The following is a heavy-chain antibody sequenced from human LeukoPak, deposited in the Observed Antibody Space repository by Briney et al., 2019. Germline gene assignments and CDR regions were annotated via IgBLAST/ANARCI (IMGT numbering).Heavy chain of an antibody. V-gene: IGHV4-34*01. Sequence: SETLSLTCAVYGGSFSGYYWSRIRQPPGKGLEWIGEINHSGSTNYNPSLKSRVTISVDTSKNQFSLKLSSVTAADTAVYYCARVWFGEFPYYYYYMDVWGKGTTVTISS. CDR3: ARVWFGEFPYYYYYMDV. J-gene: IGHJ6*03. CDR1: GGSFSGYY. CDR2: INHSGST. D-gene: IGHD3-10*01.